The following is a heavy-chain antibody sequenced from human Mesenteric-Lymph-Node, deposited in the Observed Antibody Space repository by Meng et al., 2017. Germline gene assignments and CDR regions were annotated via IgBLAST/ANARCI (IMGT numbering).Heavy chain of an antibody. D-gene: IGHD1-26*01. CDR1: GGSISSSNW. J-gene: IGHJ4*02. V-gene: IGHV4-4*02. Sequence: SETLSLTCAVSGGSISSSNWWSWVRQPPGKGLEWIGEIYHSGSTNYNPSLQIRVTISVDKSKNQFSLKLSSVTAADTAVYYCARRIVGATTIDYWGQGTLVTVSS. CDR2: IYHSGST. CDR3: ARRIVGATTIDY.